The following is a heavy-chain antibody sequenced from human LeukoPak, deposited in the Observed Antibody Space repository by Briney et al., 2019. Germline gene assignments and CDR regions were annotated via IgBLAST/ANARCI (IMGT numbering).Heavy chain of an antibody. V-gene: IGHV4-4*07. Sequence: SETLSLTCTVSGGSISSYYWSWIRQPAGKGLEWIGRIYTSGSTNYNPSLKSRVTMSVDTSKNQFSLKLSSVTAADTAVYYCARALSYYYDSSGYDAFDIWGQGTMVTVSS. CDR3: ARALSYYYDSSGYDAFDI. CDR2: IYTSGST. CDR1: GGSISSYY. D-gene: IGHD3-22*01. J-gene: IGHJ3*02.